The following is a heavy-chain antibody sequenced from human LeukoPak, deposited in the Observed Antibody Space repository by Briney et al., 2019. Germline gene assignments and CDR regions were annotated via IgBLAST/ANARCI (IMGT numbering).Heavy chain of an antibody. CDR1: GGSISSYY. V-gene: IGHV4-59*08. D-gene: IGHD3-22*01. CDR2: IYYSGST. CDR3: ARADGSGYSPGAFDI. J-gene: IGHJ3*02. Sequence: PSETLSLTCTVSGGSISSYYWSWIRQPPWKGLEWIGYIYYSGSTNYNPSLKSRVTVSVDTSKNQFSLKLSSVTAADTAVYYCARADGSGYSPGAFDIWGQGTMVTVSS.